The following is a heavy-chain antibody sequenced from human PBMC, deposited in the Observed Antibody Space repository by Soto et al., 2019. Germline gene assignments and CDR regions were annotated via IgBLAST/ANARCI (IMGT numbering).Heavy chain of an antibody. J-gene: IGHJ3*02. V-gene: IGHV4-59*01. Sequence: PSETLSLTCTVSGGSISSYYWSWIRQPPGKGLEWIGYIYYSGSTNYNPSLKSRVTISVDTSKNQFSLKLSSVTAADTAVYYCARWVDFGSGYYRPPDDAFDIWGQGTMVTVSS. D-gene: IGHD3-3*01. CDR2: IYYSGST. CDR1: GGSISSYY. CDR3: ARWVDFGSGYYRPPDDAFDI.